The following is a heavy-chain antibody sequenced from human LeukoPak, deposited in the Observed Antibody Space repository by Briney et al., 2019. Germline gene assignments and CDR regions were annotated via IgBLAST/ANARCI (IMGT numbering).Heavy chain of an antibody. J-gene: IGHJ4*02. CDR3: RVRGPISRFDY. V-gene: IGHV1-24*01. CDR2: FDPEDGET. D-gene: IGHD3-10*01. CDR1: GYTLTELS. Sequence: ASVKVSCKVSGYTLTELSMHWVRQAPGNGLEWMGGFDPEDGETIYAQKFQGRVTMTEGTSTDTAYMELSSLRSEGTAVYYCRVRGPISRFDYWGQGTLVTVSS.